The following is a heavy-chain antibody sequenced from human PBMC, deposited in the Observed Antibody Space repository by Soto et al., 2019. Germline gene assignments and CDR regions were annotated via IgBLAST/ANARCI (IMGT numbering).Heavy chain of an antibody. D-gene: IGHD3-10*01. CDR2: ISYDGSNQ. CDR3: AKGTMVRGTLMDV. Sequence: GGSLRLSWGASGGTFVSYGRHWVRQVPGKGLEWVAVISYDGSNQYYADSVKGRFTISRDNSKNTLYLQMNSLRAEDTAVYYCAKGTMVRGTLMDVWGKGPTVTAP. V-gene: IGHV3-30*18. J-gene: IGHJ6*03. CDR1: GGTFVSYG.